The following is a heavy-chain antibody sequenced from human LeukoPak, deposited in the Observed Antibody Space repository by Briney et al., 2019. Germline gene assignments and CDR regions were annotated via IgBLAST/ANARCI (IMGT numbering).Heavy chain of an antibody. J-gene: IGHJ4*02. CDR2: IYYRGST. Sequence: PSETLSLTCTVSGGSLTSISYDWGWIRQPPGKGLEWYGRIYYRGSTYYNPSLKSPVTISVQPSKTQFCLKLSSVTAADTAVYYCASKTGADGFDYWGQGTLVTVSS. D-gene: IGHD1-14*01. CDR1: GGSLTSISYD. V-gene: IGHV4-39*01. CDR3: ASKTGADGFDY.